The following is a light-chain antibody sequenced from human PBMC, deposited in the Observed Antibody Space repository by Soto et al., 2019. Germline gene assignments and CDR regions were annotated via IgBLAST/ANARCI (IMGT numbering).Light chain of an antibody. Sequence: DIQVTQSPSSVSASVGDRVTITCRASQDIDGYLAWYQHKPGRTPELLIHGASRLQSGVPARFSGSGSGTDFTLSINSLQPEDFATYYCQQAYSFPITFGQGTRLDI. CDR2: GAS. CDR3: QQAYSFPIT. V-gene: IGKV1D-12*01. CDR1: QDIDGY. J-gene: IGKJ5*01.